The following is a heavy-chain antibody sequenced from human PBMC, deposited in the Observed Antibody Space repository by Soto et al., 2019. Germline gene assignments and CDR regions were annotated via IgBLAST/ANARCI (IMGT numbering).Heavy chain of an antibody. CDR2: IYSGGST. CDR1: GFTVSSNY. V-gene: IGHV3-66*01. D-gene: IGHD3-9*01. CDR3: ARGKTDWFTPYYFDY. J-gene: IGHJ4*02. Sequence: PGGSLRLSCAASGFTVSSNYMSWVRQAPGKGLEWVSVIYSGGSTYYADSVKGRFTISRDNSKNTLYLQMNSLRAEDTAVYYCARGKTDWFTPYYFDYWGQGTLVTVSS.